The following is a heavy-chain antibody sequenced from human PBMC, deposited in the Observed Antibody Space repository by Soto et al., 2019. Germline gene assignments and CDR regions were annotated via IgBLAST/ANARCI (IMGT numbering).Heavy chain of an antibody. J-gene: IGHJ5*02. CDR1: GFPFNTYA. CDR3: AKDLRPGLIVPTKSGFDP. D-gene: IGHD2-21*01. Sequence: PGGSLRLSCEASGFPFNTYAMTWFRQVPGMGLEWVSTTSNNGNTDFAESVRGRFTVSRDNSKNILYLQMTNLRVEDAAIYFCAKDLRPGLIVPTKSGFDPWGRGTLVTVSS. V-gene: IGHV3-23*01. CDR2: TSNNGNT.